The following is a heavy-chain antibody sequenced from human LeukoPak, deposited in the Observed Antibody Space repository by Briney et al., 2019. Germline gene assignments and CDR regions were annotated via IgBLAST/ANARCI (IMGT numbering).Heavy chain of an antibody. J-gene: IGHJ4*02. D-gene: IGHD6-6*01. Sequence: HGESLKISCKGSGYSFTSYRIGWVRQMPGKGLEWMGIVYPGDSDTRYSPSFQGQVTISADKSISTAYLQWSSLKASDTAMYYCARSPVMQLVGIDYWGQGTLVTVSS. CDR3: ARSPVMQLVGIDY. CDR2: VYPGDSDT. V-gene: IGHV5-51*01. CDR1: GYSFTSYR.